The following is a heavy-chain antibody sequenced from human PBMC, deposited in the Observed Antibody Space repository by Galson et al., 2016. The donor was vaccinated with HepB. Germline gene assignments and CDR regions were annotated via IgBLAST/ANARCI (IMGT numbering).Heavy chain of an antibody. J-gene: IGHJ6*02. Sequence: QSGAEVKKPGEFLKISCTASGYTFTSYWIGWMRQLPGKGLEWMGIIYPGDSDTRYSPSLQGQATISVDRSTSTAYVQWNSLEASDTATYYCARVDVKVTILPEVQYSYYGMDVWGQGTLVTVSS. CDR3: ARVDVKVTILPEVQYSYYGMDV. CDR2: IYPGDSDT. CDR1: GYTFTSYW. D-gene: IGHD4-11*01. V-gene: IGHV5-51*01.